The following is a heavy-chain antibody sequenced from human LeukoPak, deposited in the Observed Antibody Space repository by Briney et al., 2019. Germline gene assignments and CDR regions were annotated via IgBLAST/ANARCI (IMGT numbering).Heavy chain of an antibody. J-gene: IGHJ4*02. V-gene: IGHV4-39*01. D-gene: IGHD6-13*01. CDR1: GGSVSSSGYY. CDR3: ARPGIAATSAFDC. CDR2: IYDSRGT. Sequence: PSGTLSLTCTVSGGSVSSSGYYWGWIRQPPGKGLEWIGNIYDSRGTYYNPSLKSRVSISVDTSKNQFSLNLTSVTAADTAVYFCARPGIAATSAFDCWGQGTLATFSS.